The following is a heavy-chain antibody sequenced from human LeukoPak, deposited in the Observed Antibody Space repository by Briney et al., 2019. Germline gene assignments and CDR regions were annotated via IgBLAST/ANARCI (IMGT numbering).Heavy chain of an antibody. CDR3: ARGKAYYYYGMDV. J-gene: IGHJ6*02. V-gene: IGHV3-74*01. CDR1: GFSFSNYW. Sequence: AGGSLRLSCVASGFSFSNYWMHWVRQAPGKGLMWVSRMNGGGSTINYADSVKGRFTISRDNAKNSLYLQMSSLRAEDTAVYYCARGKAYYYYGMDVWGQGTTVTVSS. CDR2: MNGGGSTI.